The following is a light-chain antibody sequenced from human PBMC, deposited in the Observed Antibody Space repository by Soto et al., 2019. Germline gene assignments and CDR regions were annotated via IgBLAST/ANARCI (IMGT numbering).Light chain of an antibody. CDR3: QSYDSSLGGSYA. CDR1: RSNIGARVD. Sequence: QSVLTQPPSVSGAPGQTVTISCTGTRSNIGARVDVHWYQHLPGLAPKLLIYANNIRPSGVPDRFSGSKSGSSASLAISGLQAEDEGDYDCQSYDSSLGGSYAFGTGTKLTVL. V-gene: IGLV1-40*01. CDR2: ANN. J-gene: IGLJ1*01.